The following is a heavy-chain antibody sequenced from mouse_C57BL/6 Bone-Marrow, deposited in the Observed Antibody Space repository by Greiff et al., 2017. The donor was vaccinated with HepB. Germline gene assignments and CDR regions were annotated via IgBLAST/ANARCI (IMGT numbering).Heavy chain of an antibody. D-gene: IGHD2-3*01. Sequence: EVKVVESGGGLVKPGGSLKLSCAASGFTFSSYAMSWVRQTPEKRLEWVATISDGGSYTYYPDNVKGRFTISRDNAKNNLYLQMSHLKSEDTAMYYCARGDDGYYGAMDYWGQGTSVTVSS. V-gene: IGHV5-4*03. CDR2: ISDGGSYT. J-gene: IGHJ4*01. CDR3: ARGDDGYYGAMDY. CDR1: GFTFSSYA.